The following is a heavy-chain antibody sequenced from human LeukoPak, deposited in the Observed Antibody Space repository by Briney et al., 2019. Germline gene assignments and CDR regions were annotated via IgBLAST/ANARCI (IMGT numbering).Heavy chain of an antibody. CDR1: GFTFSSYG. V-gene: IGHV3-33*06. D-gene: IGHD3-3*01. Sequence: HPGGSMRLSCAASGFTFSSYGMHWVRQAPGKGLEWVAVIWYDGSNKYYADSVKGRFTVSRDNSKNTLHLQMNSLRAEDTAVYYCAKDRVPGGYYDFWSGYYSDFDYWGQGTLVTVSS. CDR3: AKDRVPGGYYDFWSGYYSDFDY. CDR2: IWYDGSNK. J-gene: IGHJ4*02.